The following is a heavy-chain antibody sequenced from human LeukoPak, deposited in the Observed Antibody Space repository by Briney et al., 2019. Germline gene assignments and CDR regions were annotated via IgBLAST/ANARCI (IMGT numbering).Heavy chain of an antibody. V-gene: IGHV1-8*01. CDR1: GYTFTSYD. D-gene: IGHD5-18*01. CDR3: ARVSHGYSYVLPFDY. J-gene: IGHJ4*02. CDR2: MNPNSGNT. Sequence: ASVKVSCKASGYTFTSYDINWVRQATGQGLEWMGWMNPNSGNTGYAQKFQGRVIMTRDTSISTAYMELSSLRSEDTAVYYCARVSHGYSYVLPFDYWGQGTLITVSS.